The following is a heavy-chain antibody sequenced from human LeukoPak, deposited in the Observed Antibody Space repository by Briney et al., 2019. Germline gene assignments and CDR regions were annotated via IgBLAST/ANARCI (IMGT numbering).Heavy chain of an antibody. J-gene: IGHJ5*02. V-gene: IGHV1-46*01. Sequence: GASVKVSCKASGYTFTTYYMHWLRQAPGQGLEWMGIINPSAGSTTYAQKFQGRVTMTRDTSTSTVYMELSGLISEDTAVYYCARELAITTTTDARRWFDPWGQGTLVTVSS. CDR2: INPSAGST. CDR1: GYTFTTYY. CDR3: ARELAITTTTDARRWFDP. D-gene: IGHD1-20*01.